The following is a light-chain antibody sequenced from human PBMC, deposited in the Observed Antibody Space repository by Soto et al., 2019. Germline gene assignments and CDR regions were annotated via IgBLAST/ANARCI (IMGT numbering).Light chain of an antibody. CDR1: QSVSSN. V-gene: IGKV3-15*01. CDR3: QQYNNWRET. Sequence: EIVMTQSPATLSVSPGERATLSCRASQSVSSNLAWYQQKPGQAPRLLIYGASTRATGIPARFSGSGSGTEFTLTISSLQSEDFAVYYCQQYNNWRETFGQGTKVDI. CDR2: GAS. J-gene: IGKJ1*01.